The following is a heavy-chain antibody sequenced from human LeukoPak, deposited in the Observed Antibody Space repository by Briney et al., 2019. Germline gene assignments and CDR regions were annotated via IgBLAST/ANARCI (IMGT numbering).Heavy chain of an antibody. D-gene: IGHD6-19*01. Sequence: GGSLRLSCAASGFTFNIYAMTWVRQAPGKGLEWVSTISASGGSTYYADSVQGRSTTSRHNSKNTLFLQLNTLRAEDTAVYYCAARHSSGWTGAFDYWGQGSLVTVSS. CDR3: AARHSSGWTGAFDY. J-gene: IGHJ4*02. CDR2: ISASGGST. V-gene: IGHV3-23*01. CDR1: GFTFNIYA.